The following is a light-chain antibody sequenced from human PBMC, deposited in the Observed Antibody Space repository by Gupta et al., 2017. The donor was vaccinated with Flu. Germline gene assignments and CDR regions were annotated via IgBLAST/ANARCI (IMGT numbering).Light chain of an antibody. CDR3: QRGDVTPLT. CDR2: GGS. Sequence: PSSLSASVGERVTITSRASQRVSNYSTWHQQTAGKAPKLLIYGGSTAASGVPSRFSGSAYATDFTLTINIRPPEDFANYCCQRGDVTPLTFGGGTKVDIK. J-gene: IGKJ4*01. V-gene: IGKV1-39*01. CDR1: QRVSNY.